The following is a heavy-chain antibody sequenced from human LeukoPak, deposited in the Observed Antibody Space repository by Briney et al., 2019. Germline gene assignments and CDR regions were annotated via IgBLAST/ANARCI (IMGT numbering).Heavy chain of an antibody. V-gene: IGHV3-30-3*01. CDR3: ARNDGDGAAVLYRYYCYGMDV. J-gene: IGHJ6*02. D-gene: IGHD3-16*01. CDR1: GFTFSSYA. CDR2: ISYDGSNK. Sequence: GRSLRLSCAASGFTFSSYAMHWVRQAPGKGLEWVAVISYDGSNKYYADSVKGRFTISRDNSKNTLYLQMNSLRAEDTAVYYCARNDGDGAAVLYRYYCYGMDVWGQGTTVTVSS.